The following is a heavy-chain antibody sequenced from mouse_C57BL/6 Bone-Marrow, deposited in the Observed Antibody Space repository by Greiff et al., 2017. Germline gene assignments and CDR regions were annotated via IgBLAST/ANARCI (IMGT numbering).Heavy chain of an antibody. D-gene: IGHD5-1*01. Sequence: QVQLQQPGAELVRPGSSVKLSCKASGYTFTSYWMDWVKQRPGQGLEWIGNIYPSDSETHYNQKFKDKATLTVDKSSSTAYMQLSSLTSQDSAVYYGVNVVSTYVGFPYWGQGTLVTVSA. V-gene: IGHV1-61*01. CDR3: VNVVSTYVGFPY. CDR1: GYTFTSYW. J-gene: IGHJ3*01. CDR2: IYPSDSET.